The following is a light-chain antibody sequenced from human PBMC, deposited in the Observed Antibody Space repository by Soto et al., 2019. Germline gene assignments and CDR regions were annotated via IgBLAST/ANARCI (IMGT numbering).Light chain of an antibody. CDR3: QQYSASPLT. V-gene: IGKV3-15*01. CDR2: GAS. CDR1: QSVSGN. J-gene: IGKJ1*01. Sequence: EIVMTQAPVTLSVSPGESATLSCRSSQSVSGNYIAWYQQKPGQAPRLLIYGASTRATGIPGRFTGSVSGTEFSLSITRLQSEEFAVYYCQQYSASPLTFGQGTTVEI.